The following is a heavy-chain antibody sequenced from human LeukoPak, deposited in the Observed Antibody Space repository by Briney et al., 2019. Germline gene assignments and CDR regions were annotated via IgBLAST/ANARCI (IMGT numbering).Heavy chain of an antibody. D-gene: IGHD3-10*01. CDR3: ARGRYGSGSYYNRAWFDP. Sequence: SETLSLTCTVSGYSISSGYYWGWIRQPPGKGLEWIGSIYHSGSTNYNPSLKSRVTISVDTSKNQFSLKLSSVTAADTAVYYCARGRYGSGSYYNRAWFDPWGQGTLVTVSS. CDR2: IYHSGST. V-gene: IGHV4-38-2*02. CDR1: GYSISSGYY. J-gene: IGHJ5*02.